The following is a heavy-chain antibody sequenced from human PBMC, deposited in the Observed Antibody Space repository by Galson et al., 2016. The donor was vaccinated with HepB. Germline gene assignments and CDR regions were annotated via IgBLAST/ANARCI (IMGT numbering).Heavy chain of an antibody. D-gene: IGHD2/OR15-2a*01. CDR3: ARSTFGFDY. CDR2: VYPGDSDK. J-gene: IGHJ4*02. Sequence: QSGAEVKKPGESLKISCKASGYRFANYWIGWVRQMPGKGLEWMGDVYPGDSDKRYSPSFRGQVTISVDKSITTAYLQWNSLKASDTATYYCARSTFGFDYWGLGTLVTVSS. CDR1: GYRFANYW. V-gene: IGHV5-51*03.